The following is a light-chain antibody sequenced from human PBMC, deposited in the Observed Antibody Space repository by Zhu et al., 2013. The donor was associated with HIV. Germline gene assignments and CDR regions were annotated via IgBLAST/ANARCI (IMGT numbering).Light chain of an antibody. V-gene: IGKV1-5*01. CDR2: AAS. CDR3: QQLFATPYT. Sequence: DIQMTQSPSTLSASVGDRVIITCRASQNISWWLAWYQQKPGKAPKLLIYAASTLESGVPSRFSGSESGTEFTLTINNVQPEDFATYHCQQLFATPYTFGQGTKLEIK. J-gene: IGKJ2*01. CDR1: QNISWW.